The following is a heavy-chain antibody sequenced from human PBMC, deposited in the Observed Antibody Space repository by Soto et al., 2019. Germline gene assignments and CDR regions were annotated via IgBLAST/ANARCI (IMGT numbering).Heavy chain of an antibody. V-gene: IGHV3-23*01. J-gene: IGHJ4*02. CDR3: AREQYSMVRGVIPY. CDR1: GFTFSTYA. D-gene: IGHD3-10*01. CDR2: FSGPGGGP. Sequence: LRLSCAASGFTFSTYAMSWVRQAPGKGLEWVSSFSGPGGGPYYADSVKGRFTISRDDSKNTLYLQMNSLRAEDTAVYYCAREQYSMVRGVIPYWGQGTLVTVSS.